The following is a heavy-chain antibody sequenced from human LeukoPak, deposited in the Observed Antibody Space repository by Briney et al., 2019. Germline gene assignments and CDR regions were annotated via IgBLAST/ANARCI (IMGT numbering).Heavy chain of an antibody. J-gene: IGHJ5*02. D-gene: IGHD2-21*02. CDR1: GASISSSAYY. Sequence: PSEALSLTCTVSGASISSSAYYWGWIRQPPGKGLEWIGSIGGSNYYRGSTYYNPSLKSRVTIHVDTSKDQFSLKLSSVTAADTAVYYCARLETSVTEHNWFDPWGQGTLVTVSS. V-gene: IGHV4-39*01. CDR2: IGGSNYYRGST. CDR3: ARLETSVTEHNWFDP.